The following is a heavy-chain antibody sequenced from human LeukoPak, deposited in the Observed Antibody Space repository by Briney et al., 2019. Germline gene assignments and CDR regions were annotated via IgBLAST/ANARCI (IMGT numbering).Heavy chain of an antibody. Sequence: GGSLRLSCAASGFTFSDYDLHWVRQATGKGLEWVSAIGTAGDTYYTCSVKGRFTISRENAKNSLYLQMNSLRAGDTAVYYCARVAKERVGGVYYFDYWGQGTLVTVSS. J-gene: IGHJ4*02. CDR1: GFTFSDYD. CDR2: IGTAGDT. D-gene: IGHD1-1*01. V-gene: IGHV3-13*01. CDR3: ARVAKERVGGVYYFDY.